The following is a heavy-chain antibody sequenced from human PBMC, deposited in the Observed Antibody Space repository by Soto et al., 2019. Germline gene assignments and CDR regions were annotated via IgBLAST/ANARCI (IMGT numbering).Heavy chain of an antibody. D-gene: IGHD6-19*01. CDR1: GYSFTSYW. J-gene: IGHJ6*02. CDR3: ARRSPHSSGWYLPRDYYYYGMDV. Sequence: PGESLKISCKGSGYSFTSYWISWVRQMPGKGLEWMGRIDPSDSYTNYSPSFQGHVTISADKSISTAYLQWSSLKASDTAMYYCARRSPHSSGWYLPRDYYYYGMDVWGQGTTVTVSS. V-gene: IGHV5-10-1*01. CDR2: IDPSDSYT.